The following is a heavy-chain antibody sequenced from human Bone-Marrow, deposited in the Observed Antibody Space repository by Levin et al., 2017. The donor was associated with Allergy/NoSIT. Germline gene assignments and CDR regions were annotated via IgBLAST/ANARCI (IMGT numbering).Heavy chain of an antibody. CDR3: ARGPGGGFSGAGSFDI. J-gene: IGHJ3*02. CDR1: GFSFSSFW. D-gene: IGHD1-26*01. CDR2: ISPDGSRT. V-gene: IGHV3-74*01. Sequence: AGGSLRLSCVGSGFSFSSFWMHWVRQVPGKGPIWVAYISPDGSRTAYADSVKGRFTISRDNAKNTLYLQMSSLKSEDVAVYYCARGPGGGFSGAGSFDIWGQGSTVTVSS.